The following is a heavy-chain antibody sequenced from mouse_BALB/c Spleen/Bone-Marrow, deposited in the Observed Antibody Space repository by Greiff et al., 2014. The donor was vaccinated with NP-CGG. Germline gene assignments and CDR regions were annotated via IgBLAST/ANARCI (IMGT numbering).Heavy chain of an antibody. J-gene: IGHJ3*01. D-gene: IGHD2-2*01. Sequence: VHLVESGPGLVQPSQSLSITCTVSGFSLTTYGVNWIRQSPGKGLEWLGVIWRGGNTDYNATFMSRLTITKDNSKSRVFFKMNSLQADDTAIYYCAKNGYDGGAWFAYWGQGTLVTVSA. CDR1: GFSLTTYG. CDR3: AKNGYDGGAWFAY. CDR2: IWRGGNT. V-gene: IGHV2-5*01.